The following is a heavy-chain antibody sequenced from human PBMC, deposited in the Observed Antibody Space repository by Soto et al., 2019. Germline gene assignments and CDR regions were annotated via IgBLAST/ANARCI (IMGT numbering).Heavy chain of an antibody. V-gene: IGHV3-48*04. CDR2: ISSSSSTI. CDR3: AKSHTTSGWYVTTDY. J-gene: IGHJ4*02. Sequence: EVQLVESGGGLVQPGGSLRLSCAASGFTFSSYSMNWVRQAPGKGLEWVSYISSSSSTIYYADSVKGRFTISRDNAKNSLYLQMNSLRAEDTALYYCAKSHTTSGWYVTTDYWGQGTRVTVSS. CDR1: GFTFSSYS. D-gene: IGHD6-19*01.